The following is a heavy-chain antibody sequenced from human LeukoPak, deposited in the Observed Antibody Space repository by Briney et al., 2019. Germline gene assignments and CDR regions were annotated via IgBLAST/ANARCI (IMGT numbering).Heavy chain of an antibody. V-gene: IGHV4-59*01. Sequence: MASETLSLTCTVSGGSISSYYWSWIRQPPGKGLEWIGYIYYSGSTNYNPSLKSRVTISVDTSKNQFSLKLSSVTAADTAVYYCARAPWYFDLWGRGTLVSVSS. CDR3: ARAPWYFDL. CDR1: GGSISSYY. J-gene: IGHJ2*01. CDR2: IYYSGST.